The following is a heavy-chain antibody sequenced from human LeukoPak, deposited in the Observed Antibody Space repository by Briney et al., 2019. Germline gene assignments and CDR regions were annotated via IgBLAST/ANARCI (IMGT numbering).Heavy chain of an antibody. CDR1: GYTFTSYD. CDR2: INPNSGGT. J-gene: IGHJ4*02. CDR3: ARDRSPAPGRSYGRGHFDY. D-gene: IGHD5-18*01. V-gene: IGHV1-2*02. Sequence: GASVKVSCKASGYTFTSYDINWVRQATGQGLEWMGWINPNSGGTNYAQKFQGRVTMTRATSISTAYMDLNSLLSDDTAVYYCARDRSPAPGRSYGRGHFDYWGQGTLVTVSS.